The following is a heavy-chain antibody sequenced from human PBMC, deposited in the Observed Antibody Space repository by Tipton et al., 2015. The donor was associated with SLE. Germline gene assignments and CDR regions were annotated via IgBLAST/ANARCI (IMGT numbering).Heavy chain of an antibody. D-gene: IGHD1-26*01. CDR2: IYTSGST. CDR1: GGSISSYY. V-gene: IGHV4-4*07. J-gene: IGHJ4*02. Sequence: GLVKPSETLSLTCTVSGGSISSYYWSWIRQPAGKGLEWIGRIYTSGSTNYNPSLKSRVTMSVDTSQNQFSLQVTSVTAADTAVYYCAREAGSSRYFDYWGQGTLVPVSS. CDR3: AREAGSSRYFDY.